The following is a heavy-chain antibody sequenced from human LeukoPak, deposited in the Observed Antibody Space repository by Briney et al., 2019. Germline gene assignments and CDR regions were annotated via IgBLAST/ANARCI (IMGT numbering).Heavy chain of an antibody. Sequence: PGGSLRLSCAASGFTFSSYAMSWVRQAPGKGLEWVSAISGSGGSTYYADSVKGRFTISRDNSKNTLYLQMNSLRAEDTAVYYCAKDGVLRFLEWSYYYYYMDVWGKGTTVTVSS. D-gene: IGHD3-3*01. CDR2: ISGSGGST. J-gene: IGHJ6*03. CDR1: GFTFSSYA. CDR3: AKDGVLRFLEWSYYYYYMDV. V-gene: IGHV3-23*01.